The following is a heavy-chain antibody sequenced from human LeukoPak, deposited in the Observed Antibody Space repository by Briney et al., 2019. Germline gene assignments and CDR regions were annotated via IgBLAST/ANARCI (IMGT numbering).Heavy chain of an antibody. CDR1: GYTFTGYY. Sequence: ASVKVSCKASGYTFTGYYMHWVRQAPGQGLEWMGWINPNSGGTNYAQKFQGWVTMTRDTSISTAYMELSRLRSDDTAAYYCATSGYAHYYYGMDVWGQGTTVTVSS. D-gene: IGHD5-12*01. V-gene: IGHV1-2*04. J-gene: IGHJ6*02. CDR3: ATSGYAHYYYGMDV. CDR2: INPNSGGT.